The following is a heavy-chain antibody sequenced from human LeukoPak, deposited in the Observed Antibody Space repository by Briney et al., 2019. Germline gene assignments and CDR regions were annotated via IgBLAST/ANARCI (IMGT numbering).Heavy chain of an antibody. CDR2: TYYRSKWYF. D-gene: IGHD1-26*01. Sequence: SQTLSLTCAISGDGVSSNSAAWNWIRQSPSRGLEWLGRTYYRSKWYFDYAVSVTSRMTINPDTSRNQFSLQLSYVTPEDTAVYYCSREVESGISYDAYDIWGQGTMVTVSS. J-gene: IGHJ3*02. V-gene: IGHV6-1*01. CDR1: GDGVSSNSAA. CDR3: SREVESGISYDAYDI.